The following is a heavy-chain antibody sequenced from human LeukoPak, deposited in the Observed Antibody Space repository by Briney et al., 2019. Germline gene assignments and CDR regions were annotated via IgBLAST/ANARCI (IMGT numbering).Heavy chain of an antibody. J-gene: IGHJ6*03. D-gene: IGHD3-22*01. V-gene: IGHV1-69*05. CDR1: GGTFSSYA. CDR2: IIPIFGTA. CDR3: AIKYYYDSSGYYYYYYMDV. Sequence: GASVKVSCKASGGTFSSYAISWVRQAPGQGLEWMGGIIPIFGTANYAQKFQGRVTMTRDTSTSTVYMELSSLRSEDTAVYYCAIKYYYDSSGYYYYYYMDVWGKGTTVTVSS.